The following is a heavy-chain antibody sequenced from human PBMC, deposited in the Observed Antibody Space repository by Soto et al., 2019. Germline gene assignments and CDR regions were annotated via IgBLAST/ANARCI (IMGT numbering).Heavy chain of an antibody. Sequence: QVQLQESGPGLVKPSETLSLTCTVSGGSISSYYWSWIRQPPGKGLEWIGYIYYSGSTNYNPSLKSRVTISVDTSKNQSPLNLGSGTAADTAVYYGARRYGSCFDYGGQGTLVTVS. CDR1: GGSISSYY. D-gene: IGHD5-18*01. V-gene: IGHV4-59*08. J-gene: IGHJ4*02. CDR3: ARRYGSCFDY. CDR2: IYYSGST.